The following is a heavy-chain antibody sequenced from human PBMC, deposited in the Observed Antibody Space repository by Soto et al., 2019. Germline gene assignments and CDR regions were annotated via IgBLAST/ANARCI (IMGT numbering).Heavy chain of an antibody. CDR2: IYYSGST. Sequence: PSEILSLTCSVSGGSIGSYYWSWIRQPPGKGLEWIGYIYYSGSTNYNPSLKSRVTISVDTSKNQFSLKLSSVTAADTAVYYCARRYGVYFDYWGQGTLVT. CDR1: GGSIGSYY. D-gene: IGHD4-17*01. V-gene: IGHV4-59*08. J-gene: IGHJ4*02. CDR3: ARRYGVYFDY.